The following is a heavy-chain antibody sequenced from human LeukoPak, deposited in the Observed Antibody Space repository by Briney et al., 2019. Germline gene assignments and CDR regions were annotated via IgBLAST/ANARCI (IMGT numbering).Heavy chain of an antibody. Sequence: PSETLSLTCTVSGGSISSSTYRWGWIRQPPGKGLEWIGSICYSGSTFYNPSVKSRVTLSVDTSKNQFSLKLSSVTAADTAVYYCARTENYLPEDRFDPWGQGTLVTVSS. CDR3: ARTENYLPEDRFDP. V-gene: IGHV4-39*01. CDR1: GGSISSSTYR. D-gene: IGHD5-24*01. CDR2: ICYSGST. J-gene: IGHJ5*02.